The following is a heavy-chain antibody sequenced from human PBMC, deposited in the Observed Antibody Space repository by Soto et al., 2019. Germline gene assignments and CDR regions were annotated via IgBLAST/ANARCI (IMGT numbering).Heavy chain of an antibody. J-gene: IGHJ4*02. CDR1: GGTFSSYA. CDR3: AREGRWLQSNFDY. CDR2: IIPIFGTA. V-gene: IGHV1-69*13. Sequence: ASVKVSCKASGGTFSSYAISWVRQAPGRGLEWMGGIIPIFGTANYAQKFQGRVTITADESTSTAYMELSSLRSEDTAVYYCAREGRWLQSNFDYWGQGTLVTVSS. D-gene: IGHD5-12*01.